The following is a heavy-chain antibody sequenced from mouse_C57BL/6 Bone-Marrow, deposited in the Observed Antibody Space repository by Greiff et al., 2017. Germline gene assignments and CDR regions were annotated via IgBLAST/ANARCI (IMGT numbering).Heavy chain of an antibody. CDR3: ARSGITTVVPYAMDY. V-gene: IGHV1-80*01. Sequence: VQLQQSVAALLPPVASLPISCPSSGYSFPSYWLNWVKQSPGKDLEWIGQIYPSDGATNYNEKFKGKATLTADKSSSTAYMQLISLTSEDSAVYFCARSGITTVVPYAMDYWGQGTSVTVSS. CDR2: IYPSDGAT. CDR1: GYSFPSYW. D-gene: IGHD1-1*01. J-gene: IGHJ4*01.